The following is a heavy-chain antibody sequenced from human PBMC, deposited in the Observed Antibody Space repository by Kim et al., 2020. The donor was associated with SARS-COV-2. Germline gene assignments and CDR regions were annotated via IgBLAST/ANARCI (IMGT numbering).Heavy chain of an antibody. D-gene: IGHD6-13*01. J-gene: IGHJ5*02. CDR2: IYYSGST. Sequence: SETLSLTCTVSGGSISSGDYYWSWIRQPPGKGLEWIGYIYYSGSTYYNPSLKSRVTISVDTSKNQFSLKLSSVTAADTAVYYCARGSYWLAAGTWGWFDPWGQGTLVTVSS. CDR1: GGSISSGDYY. V-gene: IGHV4-30-4*01. CDR3: ARGSYWLAAGTWGWFDP.